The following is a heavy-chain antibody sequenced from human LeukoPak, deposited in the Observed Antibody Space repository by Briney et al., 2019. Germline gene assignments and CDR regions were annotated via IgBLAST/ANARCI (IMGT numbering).Heavy chain of an antibody. CDR3: TTDLYCSSTSCWTFDY. CDR1: GFTFSKAW. Sequence: GGSLRLSCAASGFTFSKAWMSWVRQAPGKGLEWVGRIKSKTEGGTTDYAAPVKGRFTISRDDSKKTLELQMNSLKTEDTAVYYCTTDLYCSSTSCWTFDYWGQGTLVAVSS. CDR2: IKSKTEGGTT. J-gene: IGHJ4*02. D-gene: IGHD2-2*01. V-gene: IGHV3-15*01.